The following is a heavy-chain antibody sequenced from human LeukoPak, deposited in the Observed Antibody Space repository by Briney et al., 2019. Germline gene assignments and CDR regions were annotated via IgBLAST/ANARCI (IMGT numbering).Heavy chain of an antibody. CDR2: ISSSSSYI. CDR1: GFTFSSYT. J-gene: IGHJ4*02. CDR3: ARDSGSYLHYFDY. V-gene: IGHV3-21*01. Sequence: GGSLRLSCAASGFTFSSYTMNWVRQAPGKGLEWVSSISSSSSYIYYADSVKGRFTISRDNAKNSLYLQMNSLRAEDTAVYYCARDSGSYLHYFDYWGQGTLVTVSS. D-gene: IGHD1-26*01.